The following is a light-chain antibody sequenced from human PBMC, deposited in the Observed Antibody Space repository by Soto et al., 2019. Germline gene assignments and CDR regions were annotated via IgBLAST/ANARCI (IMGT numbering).Light chain of an antibody. CDR2: EVN. CDR1: SSDIGGYDY. Sequence: QSALTQPPSASGSPGQSVTISCTGTSSDIGGYDYVSWYQQHPGKTPKLIIYEVNKRPSGVPDLFSGSRSGNTASLTVSGLQSEDGVDYYCSSYAGRNNLVFAGGTKVTVL. CDR3: SSYAGRNNLV. J-gene: IGLJ3*02. V-gene: IGLV2-8*01.